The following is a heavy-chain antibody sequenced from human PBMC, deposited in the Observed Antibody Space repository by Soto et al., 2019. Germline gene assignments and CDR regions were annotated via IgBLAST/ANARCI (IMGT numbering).Heavy chain of an antibody. CDR1: GDTFTTYD. CDR2: INPNSGNI. D-gene: IGHD3-10*01. V-gene: IGHV1-8*01. Sequence: SVKVSCKASGDTFTTYDINWVRQATGHGLEWMGWINPNSGNIGYAQRFQGRVTMTRDTAIRTAYMEVSSLRSDDTAVYYCARGQASGSYYLLDYWGQGTLVTVSS. CDR3: ARGQASGSYYLLDY. J-gene: IGHJ4*02.